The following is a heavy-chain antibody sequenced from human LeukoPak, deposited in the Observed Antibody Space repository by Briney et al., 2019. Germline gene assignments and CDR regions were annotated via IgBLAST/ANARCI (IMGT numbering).Heavy chain of an antibody. CDR2: INHSGST. Sequence: RSSETLSLTCAVYGGSFSGYYWSWIRQPPGKGLEWIGEINHSGSTNYNPSLKSRVTISVDTSKNQFSLKLSSVTAADTAVYYYARGPTNLASNFYYGMDVWGQGTTVTISS. D-gene: IGHD1-1*01. V-gene: IGHV4-34*01. CDR1: GGSFSGYY. CDR3: ARGPTNLASNFYYGMDV. J-gene: IGHJ6*02.